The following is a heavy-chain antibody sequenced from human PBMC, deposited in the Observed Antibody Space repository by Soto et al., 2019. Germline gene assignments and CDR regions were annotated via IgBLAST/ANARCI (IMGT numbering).Heavy chain of an antibody. J-gene: IGHJ4*02. Sequence: GGSLRLSCAASGFTFSSYWMSWVRQAPGKGLEWVANIKQDGSEKYYVDSVKGRFTISRDNAKNSLYLQMNSLRAEDTAVYYCARNQDFDWLQTIPNYFDYWGQGTLVTVSS. CDR3: ARNQDFDWLQTIPNYFDY. CDR2: IKQDGSEK. V-gene: IGHV3-7*01. CDR1: GFTFSSYW. D-gene: IGHD3-9*01.